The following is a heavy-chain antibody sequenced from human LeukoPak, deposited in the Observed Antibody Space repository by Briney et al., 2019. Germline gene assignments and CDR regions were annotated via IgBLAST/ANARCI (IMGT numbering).Heavy chain of an antibody. J-gene: IGHJ3*02. CDR3: ASEPPRIAPSDAFDI. D-gene: IGHD6-13*01. CDR1: GFTFSSYW. CDR2: IKQDGSEK. Sequence: GGSLRLSCAASGFTFSSYWMSWVRQAPGKGLEWVANIKQDGSEKYYVDSVKGRFTISRDNAKNSLYLQMNSLRAEDTAVYYCASEPPRIAPSDAFDIWGQGTMVTVSS. V-gene: IGHV3-7*01.